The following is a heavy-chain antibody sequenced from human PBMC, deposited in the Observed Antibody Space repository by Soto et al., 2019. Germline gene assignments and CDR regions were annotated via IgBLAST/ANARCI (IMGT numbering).Heavy chain of an antibody. Sequence: QVQLLQSGAEVKKPGASVKVSCKASGYTFTSYAMHWVRQAPGQRLEWMGWINAGNANTKYSQKFQGRATITRDTSASTAYMELSSLRSEDTAVYYCARLDAGGYCSGGSCSESDYWGQGTLVTVSS. CDR2: INAGNANT. CDR1: GYTFTSYA. V-gene: IGHV1-3*01. CDR3: ARLDAGGYCSGGSCSESDY. J-gene: IGHJ4*02. D-gene: IGHD2-15*01.